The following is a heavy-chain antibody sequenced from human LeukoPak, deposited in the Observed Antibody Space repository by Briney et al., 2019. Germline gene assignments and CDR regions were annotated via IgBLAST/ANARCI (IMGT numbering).Heavy chain of an antibody. CDR1: GYTFTSYG. Sequence: GASVKVSCKASGYTFTSYGISWVRQAPGQGLEWMGWISAYNGNTNYAQKLQGRGTMTTDTSTTTAYMKLRSLRSDDTAVYYCARVKYYYDSSGYYHTSSGYFDYWGQGTLVTVSS. J-gene: IGHJ4*02. D-gene: IGHD3-22*01. V-gene: IGHV1-18*01. CDR2: ISAYNGNT. CDR3: ARVKYYYDSSGYYHTSSGYFDY.